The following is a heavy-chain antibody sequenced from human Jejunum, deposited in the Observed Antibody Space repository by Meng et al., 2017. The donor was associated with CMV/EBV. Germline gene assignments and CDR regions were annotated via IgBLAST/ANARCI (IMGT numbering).Heavy chain of an antibody. CDR3: ASHQQFCSGGSCYSLGYYYGMDV. CDR2: MNPNNGNT. V-gene: IGHV1-8*01. J-gene: IGHJ6*02. Sequence: WVRQAPGQGLEWMGWMNPNNGNTGYAQKFQGRFTMTWNTSISTAYMELSSLRSEDTAIYYCASHQQFCSGGSCYSLGYYYGMDVWGQGTTVTVSS. D-gene: IGHD2-15*01.